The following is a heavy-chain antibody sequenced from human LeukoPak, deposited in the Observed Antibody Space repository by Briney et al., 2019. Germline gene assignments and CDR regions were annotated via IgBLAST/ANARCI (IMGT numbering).Heavy chain of an antibody. V-gene: IGHV4-34*01. D-gene: IGHD2-15*01. CDR3: ARGPPGYCSGGSCYFDGYYYYYMDV. CDR2: INHSGST. CDR1: GGSLSGYY. Sequence: SETLSLTCAVYGGSLSGYYWSRIHQPPGKGLEWIGEINHSGSTNYNPSLKSRVTISVDTSKNQFSLKLSSVTAADTAVYYCARGPPGYCSGGSCYFDGYYYYYMDVWGKGTTVTVSS. J-gene: IGHJ6*03.